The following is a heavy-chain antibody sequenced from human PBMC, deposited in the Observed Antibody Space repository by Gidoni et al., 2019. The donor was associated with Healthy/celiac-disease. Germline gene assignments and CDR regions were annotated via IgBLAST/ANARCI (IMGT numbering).Heavy chain of an antibody. CDR2: IRSKANSYAT. V-gene: IGHV3-73*02. Sequence: EVQLVESGGGLVQPGGSLKLSCAASGFTLSGSAMHWVRQASGKGLEWFGRIRSKANSYATAYAAAVKGRFTISRDDSKNTAYLQMNSLKTEDTAVYYCTMGVGIAAAGTSYWGKGTLVTVAS. J-gene: IGHJ4*02. D-gene: IGHD6-13*01. CDR1: GFTLSGSA. CDR3: TMGVGIAAAGTSY.